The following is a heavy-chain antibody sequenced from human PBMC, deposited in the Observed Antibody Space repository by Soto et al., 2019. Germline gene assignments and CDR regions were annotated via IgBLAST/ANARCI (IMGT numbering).Heavy chain of an antibody. V-gene: IGHV3-30-3*01. D-gene: IGHD3-3*01. CDR1: GFSFSNYA. J-gene: IGHJ6*02. CDR3: ARDPTDTINYYYYGMDV. Sequence: GGSLRLSCEASGFSFSNYAMTWVRQAPGKGLEWVAVISYDGSNKYYADSVKGRFTISRDNSKNTLYLQMSSLRAEDTAVYYCARDPTDTINYYYYGMDVWGQGTTVTVSS. CDR2: ISYDGSNK.